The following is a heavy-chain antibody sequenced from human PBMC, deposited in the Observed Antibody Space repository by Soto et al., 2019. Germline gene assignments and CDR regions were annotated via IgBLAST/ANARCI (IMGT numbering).Heavy chain of an antibody. V-gene: IGHV4-39*01. D-gene: IGHD2-15*01. CDR1: DNSISSSNYY. CDR3: ARRECSGGTCSFDP. CDR2: IHYTGST. Sequence: SETLSLTXSVSDNSISSSNYYRALIRQPPGKGLEWIGSIHYTGSTYYNPSLKSRVTISVDTSKNQFSLKLTSVSAADTAVYYCARRECSGGTCSFDPWGQGTLVTVSS. J-gene: IGHJ5*02.